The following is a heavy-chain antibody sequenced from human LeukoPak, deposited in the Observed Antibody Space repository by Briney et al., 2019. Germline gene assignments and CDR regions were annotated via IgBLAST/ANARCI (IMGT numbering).Heavy chain of an antibody. CDR1: GYTFTSDG. Sequence: ASVKVSCKASGYTFTSDGISWVRQAPRQGLEWMGWISAYNGNTNHAQRLQGRVTMTTDTSTSTAYMELRSLRSDDTAVYYCARSSSYHYYMHLWRKGTTVTDSS. J-gene: IGHJ6*03. CDR2: ISAYNGNT. V-gene: IGHV1-18*01. CDR3: ARSSSYHYYMHL.